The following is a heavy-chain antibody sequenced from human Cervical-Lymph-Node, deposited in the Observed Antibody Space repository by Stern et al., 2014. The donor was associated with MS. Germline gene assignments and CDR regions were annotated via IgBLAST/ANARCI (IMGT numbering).Heavy chain of an antibody. V-gene: IGHV3-15*01. Sequence: EVQLVESGGGLVKPGGSLRLSCAASGLTVINTWMSWVRQAPGKGLEWVGRIKSIRDDGTTHHAAPVKGRFTISRDDSKNTLFLQMNNLKIEDTAVYYCTTSAMVGREWLFFPRDYWGQGTLVTVSS. J-gene: IGHJ4*02. D-gene: IGHD3-3*01. CDR2: IKSIRDDGTT. CDR3: TTSAMVGREWLFFPRDY. CDR1: GLTVINTW.